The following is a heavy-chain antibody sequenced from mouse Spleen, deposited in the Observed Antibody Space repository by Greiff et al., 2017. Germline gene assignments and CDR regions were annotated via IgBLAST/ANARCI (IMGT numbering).Heavy chain of an antibody. CDR2: ISSGGSYT. Sequence: EVHLVESGGGLVKPGGSLKLSCAASGFTFSSYTMSWVRQTPEKRLEWVATISSGGSYTYYPDSVKGRFTISRDNAKNTLYLQMSSLKSEDTAMYYCTRGSVYYDYDGFAYWGQGTLVTVSA. V-gene: IGHV5-6-4*01. CDR3: TRGSVYYDYDGFAY. J-gene: IGHJ3*01. D-gene: IGHD2-4*01. CDR1: GFTFSSYT.